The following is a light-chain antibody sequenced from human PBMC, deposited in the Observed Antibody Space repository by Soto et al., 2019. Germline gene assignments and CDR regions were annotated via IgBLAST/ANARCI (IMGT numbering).Light chain of an antibody. V-gene: IGLV1-40*01. CDR3: QSFDSRLSAWL. CDR1: SSNIGAGYD. CDR2: GDT. J-gene: IGLJ3*02. Sequence: QSVLTQPPSVSGAPGQRVTISCTGSSSNIGAGYDVHWYQQLPGTAPKLLISGDTNRPSGVPDRFSGSKSGTSASLAITGVRAEDGADYYCQSFDSRLSAWLFGGGTKLTVL.